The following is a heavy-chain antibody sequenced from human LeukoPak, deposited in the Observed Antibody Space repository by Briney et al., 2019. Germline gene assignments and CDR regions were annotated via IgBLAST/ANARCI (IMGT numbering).Heavy chain of an antibody. CDR2: ISSGGTT. D-gene: IGHD3-10*01. Sequence: GGSLRLSCAASGFTVSSNYMNWVRQAPGKGLEWVSLISSGGTTYYTDSVKGRFTISRDNSKSTLYLQMNSLRAEDTGVYYCARDPSPVYYASGSSKYYYYGMDVWGPGTTVTVSS. CDR1: GFTVSSNY. V-gene: IGHV3-66*01. CDR3: ARDPSPVYYASGSSKYYYYGMDV. J-gene: IGHJ6*02.